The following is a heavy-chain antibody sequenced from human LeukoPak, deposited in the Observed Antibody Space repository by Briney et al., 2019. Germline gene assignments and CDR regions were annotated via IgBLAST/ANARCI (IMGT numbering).Heavy chain of an antibody. Sequence: PSETLSLTCTVSGGSISSYYWSCIRQSPGEGLQWIGFINYSGSTTYNPSVKSRVTISVDMSKNQFSLKLSSVTAADTAVYYCARDKKGTTCYDYWGQGTLVTVSS. J-gene: IGHJ4*02. CDR3: ARDKKGTTCYDY. CDR1: GGSISSYY. CDR2: INYSGST. V-gene: IGHV4-59*01. D-gene: IGHD2-2*01.